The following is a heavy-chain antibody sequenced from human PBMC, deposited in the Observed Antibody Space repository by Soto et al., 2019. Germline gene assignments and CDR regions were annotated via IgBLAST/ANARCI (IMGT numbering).Heavy chain of an antibody. CDR3: ARESYGYNFVDY. CDR1: GYTFTSYD. D-gene: IGHD5-12*01. V-gene: IGHV1-8*01. J-gene: IGHJ4*02. CDR2: MNPNSGNT. Sequence: ASVKVSCKASGYTFTSYDINWVRQATGQGLEWMGWMNPNSGNTGYAQKFQGRVTMTRNTSISTAYMELSSLRSEDTAVYYCARESYGYNFVDYWGQGTLVTVSS.